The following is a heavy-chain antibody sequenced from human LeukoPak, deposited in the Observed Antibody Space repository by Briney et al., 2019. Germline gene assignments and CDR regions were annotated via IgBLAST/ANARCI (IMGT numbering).Heavy chain of an antibody. V-gene: IGHV3-66*01. D-gene: IGHD3-22*01. Sequence: GGSLRLSCAASGFTVISSYMSWVRQAPGKGLEWVSVIYNDGNTYYADAVKGRLTISRDNSKNTLYLQMKSLRAEDTAVYYCARGVYDSSGYEVYYFDYWGRGTLVTVSS. CDR1: GFTVISSY. CDR3: ARGVYDSSGYEVYYFDY. J-gene: IGHJ4*02. CDR2: IYNDGNT.